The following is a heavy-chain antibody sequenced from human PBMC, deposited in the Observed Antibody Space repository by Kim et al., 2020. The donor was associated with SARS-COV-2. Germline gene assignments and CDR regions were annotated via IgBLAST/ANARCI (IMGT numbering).Heavy chain of an antibody. Sequence: SETLSLTCTVSGGSISSSSYYWGWIRQPPGKGLEWIGSIYYSGSTYYNPSLKSRVTISVDTSKNQFSLKLSSVTAADTAVYYCARTAPYGDSRLGPVVHWYFDLWGRGTLVTVSS. J-gene: IGHJ2*01. D-gene: IGHD4-17*01. V-gene: IGHV4-39*07. CDR2: IYYSGST. CDR3: ARTAPYGDSRLGPVVHWYFDL. CDR1: GGSISSSSYY.